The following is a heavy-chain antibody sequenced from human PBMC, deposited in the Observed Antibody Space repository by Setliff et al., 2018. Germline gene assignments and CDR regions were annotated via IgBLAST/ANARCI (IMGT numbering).Heavy chain of an antibody. Sequence: ASVKVSCKTSGYTFTNYGITWVRQAPGQGLEWMGWINNYSFKTNYPQKFLGRVAITTDTSTSTAYMELRSLRSDDTAVYYCAKGGNITRETYYYYGMDVWGQGTTVTVSS. D-gene: IGHD1-20*01. J-gene: IGHJ6*02. CDR2: INNYSFKT. CDR1: GYTFTNYG. V-gene: IGHV1-18*01. CDR3: AKGGNITRETYYYYGMDV.